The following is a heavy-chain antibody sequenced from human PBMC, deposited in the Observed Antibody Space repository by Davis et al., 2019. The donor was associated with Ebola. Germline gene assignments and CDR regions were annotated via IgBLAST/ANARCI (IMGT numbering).Heavy chain of an antibody. Sequence: PSETLSFTCAISGASVSGSSSGAWNWVRQSPSRGLEWLGRTYYTSKWYNDYAVSVKSRITVNPDTSKNQFSLQLDSVTPEDTAVYYCARGWLRSGLDYWGQGTLVTVSS. D-gene: IGHD5-12*01. V-gene: IGHV6-1*01. J-gene: IGHJ4*02. CDR2: TYYTSKWYN. CDR1: GASVSGSSSGA. CDR3: ARGWLRSGLDY.